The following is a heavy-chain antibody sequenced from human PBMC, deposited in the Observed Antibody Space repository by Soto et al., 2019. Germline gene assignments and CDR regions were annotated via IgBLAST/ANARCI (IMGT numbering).Heavy chain of an antibody. CDR1: GITLSGHG. D-gene: IGHD2-8*01. J-gene: IGHJ6*02. CDR2: ISKDGNNE. CDR3: AKDQCSDGVCQNFYGMDV. Sequence: QVRLVESGGGVVQPGTSLRLSCVVSGITLSGHGIQWVRQAPGKGLEWVAGISKDGNNEYYLDSVKGRFTMSRDNSKNTMYLQMNSLRADDTALYYCAKDQCSDGVCQNFYGMDVWGQGTTVIVSS. V-gene: IGHV3-30*18.